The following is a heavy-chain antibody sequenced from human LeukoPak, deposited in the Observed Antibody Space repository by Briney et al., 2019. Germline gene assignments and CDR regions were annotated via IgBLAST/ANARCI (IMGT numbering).Heavy chain of an antibody. J-gene: IGHJ4*02. CDR1: GVTVSNNY. CDR3: ARDPPAVAANTYG. Sequence: GGSLRLSCAASGVTVSNNYMNWVRQAPGKGLEWVSLIYSGGSTYYADSVKGRFTISRDNSKNTLYLQMNSLRAKDTAVYYCARDPPAVAANTYGWGQGTLVTVSS. CDR2: IYSGGST. V-gene: IGHV3-66*01. D-gene: IGHD6-6*01.